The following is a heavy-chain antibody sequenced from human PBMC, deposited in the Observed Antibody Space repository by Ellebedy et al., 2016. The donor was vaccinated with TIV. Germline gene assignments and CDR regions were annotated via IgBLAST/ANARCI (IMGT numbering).Heavy chain of an antibody. V-gene: IGHV3-48*04. D-gene: IGHD5-24*01. CDR1: GFTLSTYP. J-gene: IGHJ5*02. CDR3: ARDGYNWADS. Sequence: GESLKISXAASGFTLSTYPMNWVRQAPGGGLEWVSYISSSSSTIYYIDSVKGRFSVSRDNAKNSLYLQMNSLRAEDTAVYYCARDGYNWADSWGQGTLVTVSS. CDR2: ISSSSSTI.